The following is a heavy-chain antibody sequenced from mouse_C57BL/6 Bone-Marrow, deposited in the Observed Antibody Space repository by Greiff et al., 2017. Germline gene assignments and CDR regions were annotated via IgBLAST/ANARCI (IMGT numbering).Heavy chain of an antibody. CDR1: GYTFTSYW. Sequence: QVQLKQPGAELVMPGASVKLSCKASGYTFTSYWMHWVKQRPGQGLEWIGEIDPSDSYTNYNQKFKGKSTLTVDKSSSTAYMQLSSLTSEDSAVYYCARSLYYYGSSRSWGNYWGQGTTLTVSS. CDR3: ARSLYYYGSSRSWGNY. CDR2: IDPSDSYT. J-gene: IGHJ2*01. V-gene: IGHV1-69*01. D-gene: IGHD1-1*01.